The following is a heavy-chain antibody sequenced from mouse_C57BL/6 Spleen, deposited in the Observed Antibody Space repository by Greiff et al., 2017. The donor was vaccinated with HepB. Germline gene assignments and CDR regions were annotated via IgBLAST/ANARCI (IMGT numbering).Heavy chain of an antibody. CDR1: GYTFTSYW. CDR2: IDPSDSYT. Sequence: QVQLQQPGAELVMPGASVKLSCKASGYTFTSYWMHWVKQRPGQGLEWIGEIDPSDSYTNYNQKFKDKSTLTVDKSSSTAYMQLSSLTSEDSAVYYCARETEKEAMDYWGQGTSVTVSS. V-gene: IGHV1-69*01. CDR3: ARETEKEAMDY. J-gene: IGHJ4*01.